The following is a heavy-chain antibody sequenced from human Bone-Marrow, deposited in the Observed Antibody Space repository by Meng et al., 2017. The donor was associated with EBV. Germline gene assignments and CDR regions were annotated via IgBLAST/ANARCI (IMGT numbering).Heavy chain of an antibody. J-gene: IGHJ4*02. V-gene: IGHV4-30-2*01. CDR2: IYHSGST. D-gene: IGHD2-2*01. CDR1: GGSISSGGYT. CDR3: ASSDCSSTSCYPRY. Sequence: HLQESVPRLDKPSQSLPLTCAVSGGSISSGGYTWGGIRQPPGKGLEWIGYIYHSGSTYYNPSLKSRVTISVDRSKNQFSLKLSSVTAADTAVYYCASSDCSSTSCYPRYWGQGTLVTVSS.